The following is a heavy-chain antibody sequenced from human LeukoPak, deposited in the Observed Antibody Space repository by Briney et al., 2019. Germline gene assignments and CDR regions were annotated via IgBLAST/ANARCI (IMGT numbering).Heavy chain of an antibody. Sequence: GGSLRLSCAASGFTFDDYAMHWVRQAPGKGLEWVSGISWNSGSIGYADSVKGRFTISRDNAKNSLYLQMNSLGAEDTALYYCAKDIQSGSYYVYYLDYWGQGTLVTVSS. D-gene: IGHD1-26*01. J-gene: IGHJ4*02. CDR2: ISWNSGSI. V-gene: IGHV3-9*01. CDR3: AKDIQSGSYYVYYLDY. CDR1: GFTFDDYA.